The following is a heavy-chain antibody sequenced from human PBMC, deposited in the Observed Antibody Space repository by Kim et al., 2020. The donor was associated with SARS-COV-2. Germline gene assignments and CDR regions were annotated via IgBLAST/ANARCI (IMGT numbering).Heavy chain of an antibody. D-gene: IGHD2-8*01. CDR3: ARHGDIVLMVYATNAQFDY. CDR1: GGSISSSSYY. J-gene: IGHJ4*02. CDR2: IYYSGST. V-gene: IGHV4-39*01. Sequence: SETLSLTCTVSGGSISSSSYYWGWIRQPPGKGLEWIGSIYYSGSTYYNPSLKSRVTISVDTSKNQFSLKLSSVTAADTAVYYCARHGDIVLMVYATNAQFDYWGQGTLVTVSS.